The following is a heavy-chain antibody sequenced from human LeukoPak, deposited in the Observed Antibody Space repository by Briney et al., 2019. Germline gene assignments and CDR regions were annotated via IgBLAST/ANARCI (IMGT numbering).Heavy chain of an antibody. CDR2: IYPGDSDT. J-gene: IGHJ4*02. V-gene: IGHV5-51*01. Sequence: KAGESLKISCKGSGFGFTTYWIGWVRQMPGKGLEWMGIIYPGDSDTRYSPSFQGQVTISADKSISTAYLQWSSLKASDTAMYYCATTRAAAGTFNFDYWGQGTLVTVSS. CDR1: GFGFTTYW. D-gene: IGHD6-13*01. CDR3: ATTRAAAGTFNFDY.